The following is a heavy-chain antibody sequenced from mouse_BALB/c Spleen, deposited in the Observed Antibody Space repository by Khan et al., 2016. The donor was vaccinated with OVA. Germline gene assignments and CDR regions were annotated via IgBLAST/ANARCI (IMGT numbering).Heavy chain of an antibody. CDR1: GFTFSNFG. J-gene: IGHJ2*01. D-gene: IGHD1-1*01. CDR3: ARSFFYGYYFDQ. Sequence: EVQLKESGGGLVQPGGSRKLSCVASGFTFSNFGMHWVRQAPEKGLEWVAYISGDSSTIYYTDTVKGRFTISRDNPKNTLFLQLTSLGSDDMAMYYCARSFFYGYYFDQWGQGTTLTVSS. V-gene: IGHV5-17*02. CDR2: ISGDSSTI.